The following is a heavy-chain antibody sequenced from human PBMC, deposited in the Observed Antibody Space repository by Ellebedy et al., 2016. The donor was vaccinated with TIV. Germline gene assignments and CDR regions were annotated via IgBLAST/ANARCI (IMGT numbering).Heavy chain of an antibody. D-gene: IGHD3-3*01. J-gene: IGHJ4*02. Sequence: PGGSLRLSCAASGFTFSDYYMSWIRQAPGKGLEWVANIKQDGSEKYYVDSVKGRSTISRDNSKNTLYLQMNSLRVEDTAVYYCARDWNEGYDGYFDYWGQGTVVTVSS. CDR3: ARDWNEGYDGYFDY. CDR2: IKQDGSEK. CDR1: GFTFSDYY. V-gene: IGHV3-7*01.